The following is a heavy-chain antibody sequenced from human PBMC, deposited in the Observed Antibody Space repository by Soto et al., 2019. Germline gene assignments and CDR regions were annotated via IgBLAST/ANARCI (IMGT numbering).Heavy chain of an antibody. D-gene: IGHD4-17*01. V-gene: IGHV1-2*02. CDR1: GYTFTGYY. Sequence: GASVKVSCKASGYTFTGYYMHWVRQAPGQGLEWMGWINPNSGGTNYAQKFQGRVTMTTDTSTSTAYMELRSLRSDDTAVYYCARDTVTTAAFDIWGQGTMVTVSS. CDR3: ARDTVTTAAFDI. CDR2: INPNSGGT. J-gene: IGHJ3*02.